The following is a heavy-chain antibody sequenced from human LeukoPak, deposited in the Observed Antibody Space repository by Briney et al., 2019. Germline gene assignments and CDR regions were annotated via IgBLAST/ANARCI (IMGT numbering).Heavy chain of an antibody. Sequence: GGSLRLSCATSGFSFSSYAMSWVRQAPGKGLEWVSAIAGSSVAAGRSSTYYADSVTGRFTISRDNSKNTLYLQMNSLRADDTAVYYCAKRIPYSYGYGSWGQGTLVTVSS. CDR1: GFSFSSYA. CDR2: IAGSSVAAGRSST. D-gene: IGHD5-18*01. CDR3: AKRIPYSYGYGS. J-gene: IGHJ4*02. V-gene: IGHV3-23*01.